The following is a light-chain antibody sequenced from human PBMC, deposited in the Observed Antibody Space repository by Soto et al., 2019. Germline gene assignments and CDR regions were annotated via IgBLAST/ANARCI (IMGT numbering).Light chain of an antibody. CDR2: EVT. Sequence: QSALTRSASVSGSPGQSITISCTGTSRDIGTSNLVSWYQQYPGKAPKLMIYEVTKRPSGISYRFSGSKSGNTASLTISGLQPEDEADYYCYSFTDISTSLFVFGTGTKVTVL. CDR3: YSFTDISTSLFV. CDR1: SRDIGTSNL. V-gene: IGLV2-23*02. J-gene: IGLJ1*01.